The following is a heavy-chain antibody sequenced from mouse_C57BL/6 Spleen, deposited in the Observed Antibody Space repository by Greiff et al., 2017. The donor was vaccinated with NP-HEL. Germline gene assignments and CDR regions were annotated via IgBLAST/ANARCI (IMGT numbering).Heavy chain of an antibody. CDR2: ILPGSGST. CDR1: GYTFTGYW. V-gene: IGHV1-9*01. J-gene: IGHJ2*01. Sequence: QVQLQQSGAELMKPGASVKLSCKATGYTFTGYWIEWVKQRPGHGLEWIGEILPGSGSTNYNETFKGKATFTADTSSNTAYMKRSSLTTEDSAIYYGARVEFGERDGGGYFDYWGQGTTLTVSS. D-gene: IGHD2-13*01. CDR3: ARVEFGERDGGGYFDY.